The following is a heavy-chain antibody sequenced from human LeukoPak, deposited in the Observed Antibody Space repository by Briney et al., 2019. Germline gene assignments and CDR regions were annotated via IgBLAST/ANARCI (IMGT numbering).Heavy chain of an antibody. CDR3: AKTSSGYLSPFDY. V-gene: IGHV3-23*01. CDR1: GFTFSSYA. J-gene: IGHJ4*02. D-gene: IGHD3-22*01. Sequence: PGGSLRLSCAASGFTFSSYAMSWVRQAPGKGLEWVSAISSSGGSTYYADSVKGRFTISRDNSKNTLYLQMNSLRAEDTAVYYCAKTSSGYLSPFDYWGQGTLVTVSS. CDR2: ISSSGGST.